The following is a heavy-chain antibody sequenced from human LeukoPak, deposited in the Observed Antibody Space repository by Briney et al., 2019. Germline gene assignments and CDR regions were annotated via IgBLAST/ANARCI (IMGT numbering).Heavy chain of an antibody. V-gene: IGHV3-64D*09. J-gene: IGHJ3*02. CDR2: ISGSGGTT. CDR3: GKDLGGAWALDI. CDR1: GFTFSTHS. D-gene: IGHD1-26*01. Sequence: GGSLRLSCSASGFTFSTHSMHWVRQAPGQGLEYVSTISGSGGTTYYADSVKGRFTISRDNSKNSVYLQMSSLRAEDTAMYHCGKDLGGAWALDIWGQGTLVTVSS.